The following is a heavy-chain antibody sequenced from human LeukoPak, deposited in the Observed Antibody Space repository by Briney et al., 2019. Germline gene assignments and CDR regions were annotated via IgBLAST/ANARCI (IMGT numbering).Heavy chain of an antibody. CDR1: GGSISGYF. J-gene: IGHJ6*02. CDR2: IYYTGST. D-gene: IGHD2/OR15-2a*01. V-gene: IGHV4-59*08. CDR3: ARHDPVGHFLRGMDV. Sequence: SETLSLTCAVSGGSISGYFWSWSRLPPGKGLEWIGYIYYTGSTIYNPSLRSRVTMSVDVSRNQFSLDLTSVTAADTAVYYCARHDPVGHFLRGMDVWGQGTTVTVSS.